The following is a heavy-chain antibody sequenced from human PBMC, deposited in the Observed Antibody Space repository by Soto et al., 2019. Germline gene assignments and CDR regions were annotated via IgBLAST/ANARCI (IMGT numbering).Heavy chain of an antibody. J-gene: IGHJ4*02. CDR2: SSSSSSYT. CDR1: GFPFSSYG. Sequence: GGSLRLSCAASGFPFSSYGMHWVRQAPGKGLEWVSYSSSSSSYTNYAASVKGRFTSSAENSKNSLYLQMNSLRTGDAAVYFCGKDGQRTGGLDLGGQGPRVNVPS. CDR3: GKDGQRTGGLDL. D-gene: IGHD3-9*01. V-gene: IGHV3-21*05.